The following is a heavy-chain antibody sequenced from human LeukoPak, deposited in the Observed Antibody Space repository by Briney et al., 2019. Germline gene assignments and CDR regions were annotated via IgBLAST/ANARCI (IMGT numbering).Heavy chain of an antibody. D-gene: IGHD3-3*01. CDR1: GFAFRKYW. CDR2: INSDGSWT. V-gene: IGHV3-74*01. Sequence: GGSLRLSCAASGFAFRKYWMHWVRQAPGKGLVWVSRINSDGSWTSYADSVKGRFTISRDNAKNSLYLQMNSLRAEDTAVYYCARGPYYDFWSGYYLNWFDPWGQGTLVTVSS. J-gene: IGHJ5*02. CDR3: ARGPYYDFWSGYYLNWFDP.